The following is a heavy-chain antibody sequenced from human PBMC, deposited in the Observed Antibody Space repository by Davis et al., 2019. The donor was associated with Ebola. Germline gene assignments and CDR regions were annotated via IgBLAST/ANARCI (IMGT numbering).Heavy chain of an antibody. CDR3: AKDLTSYYGSGDFFDY. Sequence: PGGSLRLSCAASGFLFSSYAMSWVRQAPGRGLEWVSSISASGGATFYADSVKGRIVMSRDNSNDTLYLRMNNLRAEDTAIYYCAKDLTSYYGSGDFFDYWGQGTLFTVSS. D-gene: IGHD3-10*01. CDR1: GFLFSSYA. V-gene: IGHV3-23*01. CDR2: ISASGGAT. J-gene: IGHJ4*02.